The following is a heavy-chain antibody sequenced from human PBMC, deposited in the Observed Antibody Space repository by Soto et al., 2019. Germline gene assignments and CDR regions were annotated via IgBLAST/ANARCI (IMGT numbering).Heavy chain of an antibody. V-gene: IGHV3-64D*08. J-gene: IGHJ3*02. CDR3: GKDRHGGPPGAFDI. CDR2: ISSNGGST. Sequence: QPGGSLRLSCSASGFTFSSYAMHWVRQAPGKGLEYVSAISSNGGSTYYADSVKGRFTISRDNSKNTLYLQMSSLRAEDTAVYYCGKDRHGGPPGAFDIWGQGTMVTVSS. CDR1: GFTFSSYA. D-gene: IGHD2-15*01.